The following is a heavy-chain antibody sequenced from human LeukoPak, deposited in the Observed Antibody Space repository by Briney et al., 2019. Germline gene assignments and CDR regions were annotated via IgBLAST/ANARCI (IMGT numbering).Heavy chain of an antibody. Sequence: PGGSLRLSCAASGFTFSSYAMSWVRQAPGKGLEWVSAISGSGGSTYYADSVKGRFTISRDNSKNTLYLQMNSLRAEDTAVYYCANGNYCSGGSCLIDYWGQRTLVTVSS. J-gene: IGHJ4*02. CDR3: ANGNYCSGGSCLIDY. D-gene: IGHD2-15*01. V-gene: IGHV3-23*01. CDR1: GFTFSSYA. CDR2: ISGSGGST.